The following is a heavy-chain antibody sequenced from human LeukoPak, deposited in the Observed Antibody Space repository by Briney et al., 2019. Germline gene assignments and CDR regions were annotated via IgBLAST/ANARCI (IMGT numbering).Heavy chain of an antibody. CDR3: ARRRYCGGDCYSHFDY. CDR1: GGSISSSSYY. D-gene: IGHD2-21*02. CDR2: IYYSGST. J-gene: IGHJ4*02. V-gene: IGHV4-39*01. Sequence: SSETLSLTCTVSGGSISSSSYYWGWIRQPPGKGLEWLGSIYYSGSTYYNPSLKSRVTISVDTSKNQFSLKLSSVTAADTAVYYCARRRYCGGDCYSHFDYWGQGTLVTVSS.